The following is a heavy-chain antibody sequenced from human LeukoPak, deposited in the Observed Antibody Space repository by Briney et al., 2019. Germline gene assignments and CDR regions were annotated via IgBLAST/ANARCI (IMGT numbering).Heavy chain of an antibody. Sequence: ASVKVSCKASGYTFTNYEINWVRQATGQGLEWMGWMNPNSGNTGYALKFQGRVTMARNTSISTAYMELSSLRSEDTAVYYCARGTMYSGSYYNWFDPWGQGTLVTVSS. CDR2: MNPNSGNT. CDR3: ARGTMYSGSYYNWFDP. J-gene: IGHJ5*02. V-gene: IGHV1-8*01. D-gene: IGHD3-10*01. CDR1: GYTFTNYE.